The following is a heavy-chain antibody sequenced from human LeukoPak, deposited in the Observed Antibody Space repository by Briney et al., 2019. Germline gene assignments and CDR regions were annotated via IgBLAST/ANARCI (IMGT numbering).Heavy chain of an antibody. V-gene: IGHV4-61*02. D-gene: IGHD6-19*01. CDR1: GGSISSGSYY. CDR3: ARARDAWAVAGSIDY. CDR2: IYTSGST. J-gene: IGHJ4*02. Sequence: SDALPLTCTVSGGSISSGSYYWSWIRQPAGKGLEWIGRIYTSGSTNYNPSLKSRVTISVDTSKNQFSLKLSSVTAADTAVYYCARARDAWAVAGSIDYWGQGTLVTVSS.